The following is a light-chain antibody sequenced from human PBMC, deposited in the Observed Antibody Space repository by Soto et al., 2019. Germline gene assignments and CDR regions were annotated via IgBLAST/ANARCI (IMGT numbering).Light chain of an antibody. CDR3: QQYNSYSPWT. CDR2: KAS. J-gene: IGKJ1*01. V-gene: IGKV1-5*03. Sequence: DIQMTQSPSTLSASVGDRVTITCRASQSISSWSAWYQQKPGKAPKLLIYKASNLESGVPSRFSGSGSGTEFTLTISSLQPDDFATYSCQQYNSYSPWTFGQRTKVDIK. CDR1: QSISSW.